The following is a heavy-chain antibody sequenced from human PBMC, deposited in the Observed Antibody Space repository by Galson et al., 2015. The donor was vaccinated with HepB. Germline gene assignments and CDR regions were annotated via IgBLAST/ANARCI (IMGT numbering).Heavy chain of an antibody. D-gene: IGHD1-26*01. CDR3: TTTGVGATADY. V-gene: IGHV3-15*01. Sequence: SLRLSCAASGFIFSNAWMSWVHQAPGKGLEWVGRIKSKTDGGTTDYAAPVKGRFTISRDDSKNTLYLQMNSLKTEDTAVYYCTTTGVGATADYWGQGTLVTVSS. CDR1: GFIFSNAW. CDR2: IKSKTDGGTT. J-gene: IGHJ4*02.